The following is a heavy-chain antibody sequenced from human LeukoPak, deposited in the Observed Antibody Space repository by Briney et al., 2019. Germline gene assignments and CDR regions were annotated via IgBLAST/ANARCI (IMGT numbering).Heavy chain of an antibody. Sequence: ATVTISCKVSGYTFTDYYMHWVQQAPGKGLEWMGLVDPEDGETIYEEKFQGRVAITADTSTDTAYMELSSLRSEDTAVYYCATGGYCSSTSCRYYYHMDVWGKGTTVTVSS. J-gene: IGHJ6*03. CDR3: ATGGYCSSTSCRYYYHMDV. CDR2: VDPEDGET. D-gene: IGHD2-2*01. V-gene: IGHV1-69-2*01. CDR1: GYTFTDYY.